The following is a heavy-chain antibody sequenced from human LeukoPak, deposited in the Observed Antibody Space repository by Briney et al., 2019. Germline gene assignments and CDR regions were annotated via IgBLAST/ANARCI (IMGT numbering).Heavy chain of an antibody. CDR2: IRYDGSNK. D-gene: IGHD3-10*01. V-gene: IGHV3-30*02. CDR3: AKSRSGDLDAFDI. J-gene: IGHJ3*02. Sequence: GGSLRLSCAASGFTFSSYGMHWVRQAPGKGLEGVAFIRYDGSNKYYADSVKGRFTIPRDNSKNTLYLQMSSLRAEDTAVYYCAKSRSGDLDAFDIWGQGTMVTVSS. CDR1: GFTFSSYG.